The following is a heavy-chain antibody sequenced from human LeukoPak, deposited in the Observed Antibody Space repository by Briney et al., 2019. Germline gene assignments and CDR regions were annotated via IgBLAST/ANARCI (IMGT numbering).Heavy chain of an antibody. CDR2: ISDSGDYT. V-gene: IGHV3-23*01. CDR3: AKDTSIGKYCTNGVCSPFDY. D-gene: IGHD2-8*01. J-gene: IGHJ4*02. CDR1: GFTFDDYA. Sequence: GESLRLSCSVSGFTFDDYAINWVRQAPGKGLEWVSAISDSGDYTSYADSVRGRFTISRDNSRNTLYLQMISLRPEDTAVYYCAKDTSIGKYCTNGVCSPFDYWGQGTLVTVSS.